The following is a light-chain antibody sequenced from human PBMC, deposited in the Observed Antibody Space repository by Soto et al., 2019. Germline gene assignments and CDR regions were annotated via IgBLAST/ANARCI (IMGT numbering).Light chain of an antibody. CDR1: KLGERY. J-gene: IGLJ2*01. V-gene: IGLV3-1*01. CDR3: QVWDGNTVV. CDR2: QDN. Sequence: SYELTQPTSVSVSPGQTARITCAGDKLGERYVSWSQRKPGQSPVLVIFQDNGRPSGIPERFSGSNSAETASLIVSGAQTVDEADYYCQVWDGNTVVFGGGTKVTVL.